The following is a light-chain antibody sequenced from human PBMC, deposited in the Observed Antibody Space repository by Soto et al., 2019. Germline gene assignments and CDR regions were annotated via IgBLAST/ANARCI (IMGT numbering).Light chain of an antibody. CDR2: DVS. Sequence: QSVLTQPRSVSGSPGQSVTISCTGTSSDVGGYYYVSWYQQHPGQAPKLMIYDVSKRPSGVPDRFSGSKSGNTASLTISGLQAEDEADYYCCSYAGSYTVVFGGGTKLTVL. CDR3: CSYAGSYTVV. CDR1: SSDVGGYYY. V-gene: IGLV2-11*01. J-gene: IGLJ2*01.